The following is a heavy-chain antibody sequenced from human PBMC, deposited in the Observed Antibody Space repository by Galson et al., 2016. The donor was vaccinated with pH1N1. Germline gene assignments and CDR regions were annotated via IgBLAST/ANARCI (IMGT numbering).Heavy chain of an antibody. D-gene: IGHD6-19*01. V-gene: IGHV4-38-2*01. CDR1: GYSITRGYY. J-gene: IGHJ3*02. Sequence: ETLSLTCGVSGYSITRGYYWGWIRQPPGKGLEWIGTIHHTGNTDYNTSLKKRLTISLDTSKNQFSLKLISVTAADTAMYYCARRYSSGWSGGDDAFDIWGQGTMVTVSS. CDR3: ARRYSSGWSGGDDAFDI. CDR2: IHHTGNT.